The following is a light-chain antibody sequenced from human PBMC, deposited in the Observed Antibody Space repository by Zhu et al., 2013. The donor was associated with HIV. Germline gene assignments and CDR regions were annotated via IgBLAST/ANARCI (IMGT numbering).Light chain of an antibody. CDR2: ANS. CDR1: TSNVGTND. CDR3: QSYDSSLSAYV. Sequence: QSVLTQPSSVSGTPGQRVTISCSGSTSNVGTNDVHWYQQLPGTAPKLLIYANSDRPSGVPDRFSGSKSGTSASLAIAGLQAEDEADYYCQSYDSSLSAYVFGTGTKVTVL. J-gene: IGLJ1*01. V-gene: IGLV1-40*01.